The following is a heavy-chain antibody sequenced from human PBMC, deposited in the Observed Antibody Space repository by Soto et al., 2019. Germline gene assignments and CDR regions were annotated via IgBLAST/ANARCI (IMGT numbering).Heavy chain of an antibody. J-gene: IGHJ4*02. CDR1: GFTFSSYT. D-gene: IGHD3-10*01. V-gene: IGHV3-21*01. Sequence: GGSLRLSCAASGFTFSSYTMNWVRQAPGKGLEWVSSIGSSSSYIYYADSVKGRFTISRDNAKNSLYLQMNSLGAEDTAVYYCAKGLSGFTISYWGQGTLVTVSS. CDR3: AKGLSGFTISY. CDR2: IGSSSSYI.